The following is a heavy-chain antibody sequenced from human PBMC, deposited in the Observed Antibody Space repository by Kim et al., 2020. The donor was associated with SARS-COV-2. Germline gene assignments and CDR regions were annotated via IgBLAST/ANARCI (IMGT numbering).Heavy chain of an antibody. CDR3: ARDGFRAGSGSN. V-gene: IGHV4-31*03. J-gene: IGHJ4*02. D-gene: IGHD3-10*01. Sequence: SETLSLTCTVSGGSISSGGYYWSWIRQHPGKGLEWIGYIYYSGSTYYNPSLKSRVTISVDTSKNQFSLKLSSVTAADTAVYYCARDGFRAGSGSNWGQGTLVTVSS. CDR1: GGSISSGGYY. CDR2: IYYSGST.